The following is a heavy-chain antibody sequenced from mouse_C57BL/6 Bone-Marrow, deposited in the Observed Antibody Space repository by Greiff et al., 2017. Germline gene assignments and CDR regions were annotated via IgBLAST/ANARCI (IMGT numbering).Heavy chain of an antibody. J-gene: IGHJ3*01. CDR3: AFYYDYFFFAY. Sequence: EVKVEESGPGLVKPSQSLSLTCSVTGYSITSGYYWNWIRQFPGNKLEWMGYISYDGSNNYNPSLKNRISITRDTSKNQFFLKLNSVTTEDTATYYCAFYYDYFFFAYWGQGTLVTVSA. V-gene: IGHV3-6*01. CDR2: ISYDGSN. CDR1: GYSITSGYY. D-gene: IGHD2-4*01.